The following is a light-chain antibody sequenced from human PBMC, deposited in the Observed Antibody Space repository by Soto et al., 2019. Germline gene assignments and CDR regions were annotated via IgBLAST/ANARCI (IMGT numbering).Light chain of an antibody. V-gene: IGKV1-12*01. Sequence: DIQMTQSPSSVSASVGDRVTISCRASQGISSWLAWYQQKPGKAPSLLIYSASTLYSGVPSRFTGIDPGQNFPPPTTTRQPEDFATYYCQQANSFPLTFGPGTKVDIK. J-gene: IGKJ3*01. CDR1: QGISSW. CDR2: SAS. CDR3: QQANSFPLT.